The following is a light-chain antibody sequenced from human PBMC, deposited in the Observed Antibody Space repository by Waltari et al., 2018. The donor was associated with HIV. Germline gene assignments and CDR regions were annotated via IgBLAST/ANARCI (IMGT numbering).Light chain of an antibody. Sequence: EIVLTQSPCTLSLSPGQGATLSCRASLTVTSDYLAWYQQKPGQATRLLIYGASNRATGIPDRFSGSESGTDFALTISRLQAVDFAMYYCQQHGSSPIPFGQGTRLEIK. CDR2: GAS. CDR1: LTVTSDY. CDR3: QQHGSSPIP. V-gene: IGKV3-20*01. J-gene: IGKJ5*01.